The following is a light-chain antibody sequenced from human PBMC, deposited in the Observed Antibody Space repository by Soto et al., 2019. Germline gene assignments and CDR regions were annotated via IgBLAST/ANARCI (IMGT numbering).Light chain of an antibody. CDR1: QGISNY. CDR3: QKYNSAPPFT. V-gene: IGKV1-27*01. J-gene: IGKJ3*01. Sequence: IQMTQSPSSLSASVGDRVTITCRASQGISNYLAWYQQKPGKVPKLLIYAAATLQSGVPSLFSVSGSGTDFTLTIRSLQPEDVATYYCQKYNSAPPFTFGPGTKVDIK. CDR2: AAA.